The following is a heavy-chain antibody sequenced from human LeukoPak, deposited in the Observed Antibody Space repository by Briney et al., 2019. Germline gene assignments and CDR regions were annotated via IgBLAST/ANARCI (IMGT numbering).Heavy chain of an antibody. CDR3: ATTSGSWMENAFDI. Sequence: GGSLRLSCAASGFTFSSYAMSWVRQAPGKGLEWVSSISSSTSYIYYADSVKGRFTISRDNAKNSLFLQMNSLRAEDTAVYYCATTSGSWMENAFDIWGQGTMVTVSS. J-gene: IGHJ3*02. CDR2: ISSSTSYI. CDR1: GFTFSSYA. V-gene: IGHV3-21*01. D-gene: IGHD1-26*01.